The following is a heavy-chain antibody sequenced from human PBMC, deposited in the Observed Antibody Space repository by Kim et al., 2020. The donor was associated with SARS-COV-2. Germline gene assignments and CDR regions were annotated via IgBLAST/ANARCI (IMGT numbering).Heavy chain of an antibody. J-gene: IGHJ4*02. CDR1: GGSFSGYY. V-gene: IGHV4-34*01. CDR2: INHSGST. CDR3: ARGRTDGYINFDY. D-gene: IGHD5-12*01. Sequence: SETLSLTCAVYGGSFSGYYWSWIRQPPGKGLEWIGEINHSGSTNYNPSLKSRVTISVDTSKNQFSLKLSSVTAADTAVYYCARGRTDGYINFDYWGQGTLVTVSS.